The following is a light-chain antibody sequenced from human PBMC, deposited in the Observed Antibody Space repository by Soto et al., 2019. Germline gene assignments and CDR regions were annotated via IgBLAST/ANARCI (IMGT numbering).Light chain of an antibody. Sequence: EIVLTQSPGTLSLSPGERATLSCRASQSVTSSYLAWYQQKPGPAPRLLIYGASNRATGIPDRFSGSGSGTDFTLTISRLEPEDFAVYYCQEYGSSRTFGLGTKVEIK. CDR3: QEYGSSRT. V-gene: IGKV3-20*01. CDR2: GAS. CDR1: QSVTSSY. J-gene: IGKJ1*01.